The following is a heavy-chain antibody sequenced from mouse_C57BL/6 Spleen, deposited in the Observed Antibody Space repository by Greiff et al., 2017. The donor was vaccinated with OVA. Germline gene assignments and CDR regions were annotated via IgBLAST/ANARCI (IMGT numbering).Heavy chain of an antibody. J-gene: IGHJ4*01. CDR3: ARDGNYVRAMDY. Sequence: QVQLKESGPELVKPGASVKISCKASGYSFTSYYIHWVKQRPGQGLEWIGWIYPGSGNTKYNEKFKGKATLTADTSSSTAYMQLSSLTSEDSAVYYCARDGNYVRAMDYWGQGTSVTVSS. CDR2: IYPGSGNT. D-gene: IGHD2-1*01. CDR1: GYSFTSYY. V-gene: IGHV1-66*01.